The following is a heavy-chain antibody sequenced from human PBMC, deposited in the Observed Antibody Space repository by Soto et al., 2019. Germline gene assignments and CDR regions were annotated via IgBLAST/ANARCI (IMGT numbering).Heavy chain of an antibody. V-gene: IGHV3-74*01. CDR2: ISDDGSTA. D-gene: IGHD1-1*01. Sequence: GGSLRLSCSVSGFTFSAYWMHWVRQVPGKGLTWVSRISDDGSTATYADSVKGRFVISRDNAKNCLYLEMNTLRADDSGLYYCARGTRVSSTGTGANWGRGTLVTVSS. CDR3: ARGTRVSSTGTGAN. CDR1: GFTFSAYW. J-gene: IGHJ4*02.